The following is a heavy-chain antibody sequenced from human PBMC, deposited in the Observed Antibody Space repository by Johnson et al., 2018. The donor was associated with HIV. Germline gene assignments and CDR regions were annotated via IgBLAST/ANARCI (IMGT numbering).Heavy chain of an antibody. Sequence: QVQLVESGGGVVQPGRSLRLSCAASGFTFSTYGMHWVRQAPGTGLEWVAVIYSGGSTYYADSVKGRFTNSRDNSKNTLYLQMNSLRAEDTAVYYCTYCGYGGSDAFDLWGQGTLVTVSS. CDR3: TYCGYGGSDAFDL. CDR2: IYSGGST. J-gene: IGHJ3*01. D-gene: IGHD6-25*01. V-gene: IGHV3-NL1*01. CDR1: GFTFSTYG.